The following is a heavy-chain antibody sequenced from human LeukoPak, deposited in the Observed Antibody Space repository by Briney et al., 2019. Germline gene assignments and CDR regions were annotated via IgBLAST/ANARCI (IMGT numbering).Heavy chain of an antibody. D-gene: IGHD2-8*01. V-gene: IGHV3-7*01. CDR2: IKQDGSEK. CDR3: VRVSCTNGVCYGFDY. J-gene: IGHJ4*02. Sequence: QPGGSLRLSCAASGFTFSRYWISWVRQAPGKGLEWVANIKQDGSEKYYVDSVKGRFTISRGNAKNSLYLQMNSLRGEDTAVYYCVRVSCTNGVCYGFDYWGQGTLVTVSS. CDR1: GFTFSRYW.